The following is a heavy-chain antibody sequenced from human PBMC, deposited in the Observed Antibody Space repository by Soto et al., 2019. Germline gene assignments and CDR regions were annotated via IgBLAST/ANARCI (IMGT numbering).Heavy chain of an antibody. CDR1: GFSFSSYA. Sequence: PGGSLRLSCAASGFSFSSYAMSWVRQAPGKGLEWVSAISDSGASTYYADSVKGRFTISRDNSKSTLYVQMNSLRAEDTAVYYCAKRGTSQRLDYWGQGTLVTVSS. J-gene: IGHJ4*02. CDR3: AKRGTSQRLDY. CDR2: ISDSGAST. V-gene: IGHV3-23*01.